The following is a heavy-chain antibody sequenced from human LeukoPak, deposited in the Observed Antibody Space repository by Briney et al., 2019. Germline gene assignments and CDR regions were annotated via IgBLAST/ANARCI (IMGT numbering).Heavy chain of an antibody. V-gene: IGHV4-31*03. J-gene: IGHJ4*02. D-gene: IGHD3-10*01. CDR2: IYSSGST. Sequence: SETLSLTCTVSGGSISSGGFYWRWIRQHPGKGLEWIGYIYSSGSTYFNPSLKSRVTISVDTSKNQFSLRLSSVTAADTAEYYCARRDPYTSGSYYFDYWGQGALVTVSS. CDR1: GGSISSGGFY. CDR3: ARRDPYTSGSYYFDY.